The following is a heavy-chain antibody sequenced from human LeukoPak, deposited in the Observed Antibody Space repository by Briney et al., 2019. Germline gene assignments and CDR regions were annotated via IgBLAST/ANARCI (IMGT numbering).Heavy chain of an antibody. CDR2: IYYSGST. CDR1: GGSISSSSYY. V-gene: IGHV4-39*02. J-gene: IGHJ4*02. Sequence: SETLSLTCTVSGGSISSSSYYWVWIRQPPGKGLEWIGSIYYSGSTFYNPSLKSRVTISVDTSKNQFSLKLSSVTAADTAEYYCARDTAAAGKDYFDYWGQGTLVTVSS. D-gene: IGHD6-13*01. CDR3: ARDTAAAGKDYFDY.